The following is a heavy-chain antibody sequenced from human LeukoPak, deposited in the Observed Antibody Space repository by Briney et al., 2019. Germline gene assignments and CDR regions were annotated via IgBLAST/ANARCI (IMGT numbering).Heavy chain of an antibody. CDR2: IYHGDSDT. CDR1: GYSFTSYW. V-gene: IGHV5-51*01. J-gene: IGHJ5*02. Sequence: GESLKISCKGSGYSFTSYWIGWVRQMPGKGLEWMGIIYHGDSDTRYSPSFQGQVTISADKSVSTAYLQWSSLKASDTAMYYCARQPMTDYCSSTSCYFWFDPWGQGTLVTVS. CDR3: ARQPMTDYCSSTSCYFWFDP. D-gene: IGHD2-2*01.